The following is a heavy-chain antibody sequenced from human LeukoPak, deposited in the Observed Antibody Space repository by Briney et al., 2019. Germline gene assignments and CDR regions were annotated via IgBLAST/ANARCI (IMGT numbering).Heavy chain of an antibody. V-gene: IGHV4-34*01. Sequence: SETLSLTCAVYGGSFSGYYWSWIRQPPGKGLEWIGEINHSGSTNYNPSLKSRVTISVDTSKNQFSLKLSSVTAADTAVYYCARGRSFGVVIRSLPLDIWGQGTMVTVSS. J-gene: IGHJ3*02. D-gene: IGHD3-3*01. CDR1: GGSFSGYY. CDR3: ARGRSFGVVIRSLPLDI. CDR2: INHSGST.